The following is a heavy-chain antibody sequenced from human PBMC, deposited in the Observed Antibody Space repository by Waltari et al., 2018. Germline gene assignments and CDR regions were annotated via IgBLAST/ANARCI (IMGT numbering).Heavy chain of an antibody. V-gene: IGHV4-34*01. Sequence: QVQLQQWGAGLLKPSETLSLTCAVYGGSFSGYYWSWIRQPPGKGLEWIGEINHSGSTNYNPSLKSRVTISVDTSKNQFSLKLSSVTAADTAVYYCARGQGYCSGGSCYIDYWGQGTLVTVSS. CDR3: ARGQGYCSGGSCYIDY. J-gene: IGHJ4*02. D-gene: IGHD2-15*01. CDR1: GGSFSGYY. CDR2: INHSGST.